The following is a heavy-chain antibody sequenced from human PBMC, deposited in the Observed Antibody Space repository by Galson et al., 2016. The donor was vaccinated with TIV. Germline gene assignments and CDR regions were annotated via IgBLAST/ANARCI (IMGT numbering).Heavy chain of an antibody. CDR2: ISISSSTI. D-gene: IGHD2-2*01. CDR1: GLSFSNSR. CDR3: ARAGHCSRTSCYGSMDV. J-gene: IGHJ6*02. V-gene: IGHV3-48*04. Sequence: SLRLSCAASGLSFSNSRMNWVRQTPGKGLEWVSYISISSSTISYADSVKGRFTVSRDNAKNSLYLQMNSLRAEGTAVYYCARAGHCSRTSCYGSMDVWGQGTTVTVSS.